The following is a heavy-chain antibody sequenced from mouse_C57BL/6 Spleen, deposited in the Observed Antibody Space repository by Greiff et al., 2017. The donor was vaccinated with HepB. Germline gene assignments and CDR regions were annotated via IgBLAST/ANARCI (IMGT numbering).Heavy chain of an antibody. CDR1: GYTFTDYY. D-gene: IGHD1-1*01. CDR2: INPNNGGT. Sequence: EVQLQQSGPELVKPGASVKISCKASGYTFTDYYMNWVKQSHGKSLEWIGDINPNNGGTSYNQKFKGKATLTVDKSSSTAYMELRSLTSEDSAVYYCARVLRVPYWYFDVWGTGTTVTVSS. V-gene: IGHV1-26*01. CDR3: ARVLRVPYWYFDV. J-gene: IGHJ1*03.